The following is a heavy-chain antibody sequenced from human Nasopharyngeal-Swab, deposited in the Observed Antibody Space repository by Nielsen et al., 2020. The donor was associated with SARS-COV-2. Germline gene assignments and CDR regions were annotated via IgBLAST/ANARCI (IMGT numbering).Heavy chain of an antibody. J-gene: IGHJ4*02. CDR1: GFIFSNYA. Sequence: GSLRLSCAASGFIFSNYAMSWVRQAPGKGLEWVSTINNRGDDTHYVDSVKGRFTISRDNSKNTLYLQMNSLRAEDTAVYYCARDGEVGAITGIDYWGQGTLVTVSS. CDR2: INNRGDDT. V-gene: IGHV3-23*02. D-gene: IGHD1-26*01. CDR3: ARDGEVGAITGIDY.